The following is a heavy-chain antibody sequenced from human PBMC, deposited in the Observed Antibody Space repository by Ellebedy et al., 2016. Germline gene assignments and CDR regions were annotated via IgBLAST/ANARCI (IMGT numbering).Heavy chain of an antibody. CDR1: GYTFTSYG. CDR2: ISAYNGNT. D-gene: IGHD5-12*01. CDR3: ARGRGIVATISRVGMDV. J-gene: IGHJ6*02. V-gene: IGHV1-18*01. Sequence: ASVKVSCKASGYTFTSYGISWVRQAPGQGLEWMGWISAYNGNTNYAQKLQGRVTMTTDTSTSTAYMELRSLRSDDTAVYYCARGRGIVATISRVGMDVWGQGTTVTVSS.